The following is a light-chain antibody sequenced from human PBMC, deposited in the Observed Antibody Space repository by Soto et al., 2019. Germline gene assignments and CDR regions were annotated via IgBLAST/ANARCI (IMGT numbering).Light chain of an antibody. Sequence: EIVLTQSPATLSLSPGERATLSCRASQSVSSYLAWYQQKPGQAPRLLIYDASNRATGIPARFSGSGSGTDYTLTISSLEPEDDAVDYCQQRSNWPPRLTFGGGTKVDIK. V-gene: IGKV3-11*01. CDR2: DAS. CDR3: QQRSNWPPRLT. CDR1: QSVSSY. J-gene: IGKJ4*01.